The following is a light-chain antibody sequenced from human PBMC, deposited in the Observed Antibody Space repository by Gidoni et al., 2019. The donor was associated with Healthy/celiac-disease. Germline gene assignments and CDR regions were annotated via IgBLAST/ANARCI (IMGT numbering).Light chain of an antibody. V-gene: IGKV3-15*01. Sequence: IVITQSLATLSVSPGERATLSCRASQSVSSTLSGYQQKPGQTPRLLLYGASTRATGNPARISGSGAGTEFTLTISSLQSEDFAVYYCQQYNSWPLWTFGQGTKVEIK. CDR2: GAS. J-gene: IGKJ1*01. CDR1: QSVSST. CDR3: QQYNSWPLWT.